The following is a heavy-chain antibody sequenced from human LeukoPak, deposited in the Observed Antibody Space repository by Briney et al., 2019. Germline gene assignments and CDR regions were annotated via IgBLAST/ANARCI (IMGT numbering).Heavy chain of an antibody. V-gene: IGHV3-7*01. CDR3: ARDSWAAAKGAVDY. CDR1: GFTFSSYW. D-gene: IGHD2-2*01. Sequence: GESLKISCAASGFTFSSYWMSWVRQAPGKGLEWVADIKQDGSEKYYVDSVKGRFTISRDNAKNSLYLQMNSLRAEDTAVYYCARDSWAAAKGAVDYWGQGTLVTVSS. J-gene: IGHJ4*02. CDR2: IKQDGSEK.